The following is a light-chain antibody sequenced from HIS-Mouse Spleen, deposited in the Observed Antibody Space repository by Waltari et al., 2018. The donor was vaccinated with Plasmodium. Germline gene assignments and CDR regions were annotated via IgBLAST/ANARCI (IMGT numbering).Light chain of an antibody. Sequence: AIWLTQSSSLLSPPPGARGTISCRMIQGISSYLAGYQQKPGKAPQRLIYAASTLQSGVPSRCSGRGAGTDVTLTISCLQSEDCATYYCQQYYSFPYTFGQGTKLEIK. J-gene: IGKJ2*01. CDR3: QQYYSFPYT. CDR2: AAS. CDR1: QGISSY. V-gene: IGKV1D-8*02.